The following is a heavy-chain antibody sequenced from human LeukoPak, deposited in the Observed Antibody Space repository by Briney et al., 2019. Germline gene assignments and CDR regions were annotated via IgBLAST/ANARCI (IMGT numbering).Heavy chain of an antibody. J-gene: IGHJ6*03. CDR1: GYTFTDYY. Sequence: ASVKISCKASGYTFTDYYMHWVQQAPGKGLEWMGLVDPEDGETIYAEKFQGRVTITADTSTDTAYMELSSLRSEDTAVYYCVGTSIVVVPAAMDYMDVWGKGTTVTVSS. CDR3: VGTSIVVVPAAMDYMDV. CDR2: VDPEDGET. D-gene: IGHD2-2*01. V-gene: IGHV1-69-2*01.